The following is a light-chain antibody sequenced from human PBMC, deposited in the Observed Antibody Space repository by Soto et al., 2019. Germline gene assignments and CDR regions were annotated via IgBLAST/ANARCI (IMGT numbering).Light chain of an antibody. Sequence: EIVLTQSPGTLSLSPGERASLSCRASQSVTRTYLAWYQQKPGQAPRLLIYGASNRATGIPDRFSGSGSGTDFTLTISSLQSEDFAVYYCQQYNNWPRTFGQGTKVDIK. V-gene: IGKV3-20*01. CDR3: QQYNNWPRT. CDR1: QSVTRTY. J-gene: IGKJ1*01. CDR2: GAS.